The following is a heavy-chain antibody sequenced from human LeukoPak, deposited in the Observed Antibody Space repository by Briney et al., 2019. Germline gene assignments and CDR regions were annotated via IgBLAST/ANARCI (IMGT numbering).Heavy chain of an antibody. CDR2: IYYSGST. CDR1: GGSISSYY. Sequence: SETQSLTCTVSGGSISSYYWSWIRQPPGKGLEWIGYIYYSGSTNYDPSLKSRVTVSVDTSKKQFSLNLRSVTAADTAVYYCARGLHYNILTGGMDVWGQGTTVIVSS. V-gene: IGHV4-59*12. CDR3: ARGLHYNILTGGMDV. D-gene: IGHD3-9*01. J-gene: IGHJ6*02.